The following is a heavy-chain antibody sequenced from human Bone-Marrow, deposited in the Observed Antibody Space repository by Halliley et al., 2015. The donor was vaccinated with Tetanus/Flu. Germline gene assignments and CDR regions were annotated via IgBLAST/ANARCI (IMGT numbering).Heavy chain of an antibody. CDR2: ISYDGSNK. V-gene: IGHV3-30-3*01. D-gene: IGHD3-10*01. J-gene: IGHJ6*02. Sequence: RQAPGKGLEWVAVISYDGSNKYYADSVKGRFTISRDSSKITLYLQMNSLRAEDTAVYYCARGKTLTTGRDYYGMDVWGQGP. CDR3: ARGKTLTTGRDYYGMDV.